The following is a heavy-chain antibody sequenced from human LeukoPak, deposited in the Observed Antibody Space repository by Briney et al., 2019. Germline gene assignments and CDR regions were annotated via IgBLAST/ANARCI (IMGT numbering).Heavy chain of an antibody. D-gene: IGHD6-6*01. CDR1: GGSISSSSYY. V-gene: IGHV4-39*07. CDR2: IYYSGST. J-gene: IGHJ4*02. Sequence: AETLSLTCTVSGGSISSSSYYWGWIRQPPGKGLEWIGSIYYSGSTYYNPSLKSRVTISVDTSKNQFSLKLSSVTAADTAVYYCARDGGAAARPSLFDYWGQGTLVTVSS. CDR3: ARDGGAAARPSLFDY.